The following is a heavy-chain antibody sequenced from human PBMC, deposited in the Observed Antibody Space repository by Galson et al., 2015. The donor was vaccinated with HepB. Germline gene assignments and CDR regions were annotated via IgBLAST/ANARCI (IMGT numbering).Heavy chain of an antibody. Sequence: SLRLSCAASGFTFSSYWMHWVRQVPGKGLVWVSRFNSDGSSTTYADSVKGRFTISRDSAKKTMHLQMNSLRAEDTAVYYCASSSLGTAYYYGMDVWGQGTTVIVSS. V-gene: IGHV3-74*01. J-gene: IGHJ6*02. CDR2: FNSDGSST. CDR1: GFTFSSYW. CDR3: ASSSLGTAYYYGMDV. D-gene: IGHD7-27*01.